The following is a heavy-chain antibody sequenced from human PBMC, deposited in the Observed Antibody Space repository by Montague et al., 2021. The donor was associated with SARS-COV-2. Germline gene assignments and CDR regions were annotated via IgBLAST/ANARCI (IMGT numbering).Heavy chain of an antibody. CDR1: GASISSSSYY. Sequence: SETLSLTCTVSGASISSSSYYWVWNRHPPGQGLEWIGIIYYSGCTYYNPSLKSRVTISADTTKNQFSLKLSSVTAADIAVYYCVAIMCAADYLRTGTLDTYKKLTIVVESSVNPFALEVSFWTAGYTAVYSWGDLVGAADYWGQGTLVTVSS. J-gene: IGHJ4*02. CDR2: IYYSGCT. CDR3: VAIMCAADYLRTGTLDTYKKLTIVVESSVNPFALEVSFWTAGYTAVYSWGDLVGAADY. V-gene: IGHV4-39*01. D-gene: IGHD3/OR15-3a*01.